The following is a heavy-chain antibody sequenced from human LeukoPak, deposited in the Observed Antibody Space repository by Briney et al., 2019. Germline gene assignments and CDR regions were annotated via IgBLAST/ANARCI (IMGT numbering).Heavy chain of an antibody. Sequence: PAASVKVSCKASGYTFTGYYMHWARQAPGQGLEWMGRINPNSGGTNYAQKFQGRVTMTRDTSISTAYMELSRLRSDDTAVYYCARATLGSSWYMEPYYFDYWGQGTLVTVCS. D-gene: IGHD6-13*01. J-gene: IGHJ4*02. CDR3: ARATLGSSWYMEPYYFDY. V-gene: IGHV1-2*06. CDR1: GYTFTGYY. CDR2: INPNSGGT.